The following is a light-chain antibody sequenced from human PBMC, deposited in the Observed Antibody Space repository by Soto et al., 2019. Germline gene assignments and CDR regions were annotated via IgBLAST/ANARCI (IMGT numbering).Light chain of an antibody. CDR1: SSNIGNNY. Sequence: QSVLTQPPSVSAAPGQNVTISCSGTSSNIGNNYVSWYQHLPGTAPRILIYDNYKRPSGIPDRFSGFKSGTSATLGITGLQTGDEADYYCGTWDTSLRVFYVCGSGTKVTGL. J-gene: IGLJ1*01. CDR3: GTWDTSLRVFYV. V-gene: IGLV1-51*01. CDR2: DNY.